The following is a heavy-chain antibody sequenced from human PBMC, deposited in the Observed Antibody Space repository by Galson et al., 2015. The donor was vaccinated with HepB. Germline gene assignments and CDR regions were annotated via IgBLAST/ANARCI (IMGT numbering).Heavy chain of an antibody. CDR1: GFAFTSDW. V-gene: IGHV3-7*03. CDR3: ARDRTWGYYEN. D-gene: IGHD3-16*01. Sequence: SLRLSCAASGFAFTSDWMSWVRQAPGKGLEWLANIKEDGSEKYFADSVKGRFTISRDNTKNSVYLQMNSLRVEDTAVYYCARDRTWGYYENWGQGTLVTVSS. CDR2: IKEDGSEK. J-gene: IGHJ4*02.